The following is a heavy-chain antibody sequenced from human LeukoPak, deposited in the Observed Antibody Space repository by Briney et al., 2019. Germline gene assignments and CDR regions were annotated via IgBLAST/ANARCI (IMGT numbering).Heavy chain of an antibody. V-gene: IGHV1-69*05. D-gene: IGHD5-24*01. CDR3: ARVCRDGYLMDY. J-gene: IGHJ4*02. CDR2: IIPIFGTA. CDR1: GGTFSSYA. Sequence: ASVKVSCKASGGTFSSYAISWVRQAPGQGLEWMGGIIPIFGTANCAQKFQGRVTITTDESTSTAYMELSSLRSEDTAVYYCARVCRDGYLMDYWGQGTLVTVSS.